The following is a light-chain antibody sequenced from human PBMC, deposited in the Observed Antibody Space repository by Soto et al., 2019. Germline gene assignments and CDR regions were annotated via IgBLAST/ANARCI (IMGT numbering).Light chain of an antibody. CDR3: MQALQTPWT. CDR1: QSLLHSNGYNY. CDR2: LGS. Sequence: DIVMTQYQLSLPVTPGEPASISCRSSQSLLHSNGYNYLDWYLQKPGQSPQLLIYLGSNRASGVPDRFSGSGSGTDFTLKISRVEAEDVGVYYCMQALQTPWTFGQGTKVDIK. J-gene: IGKJ1*01. V-gene: IGKV2-28*01.